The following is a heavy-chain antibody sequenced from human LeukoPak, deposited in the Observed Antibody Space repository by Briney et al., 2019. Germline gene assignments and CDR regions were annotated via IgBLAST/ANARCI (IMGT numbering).Heavy chain of an antibody. Sequence: ASVKVSCKASGYTFTGYYMHWVRQAPGQGLEWMGWINPNSGGTNYAQKFQGRVTMTRDTSISTAYMELSSLRSEDTAVYYCARGASVVVPAAIAYWGQGTLVTVSS. CDR3: ARGASVVVPAAIAY. CDR1: GYTFTGYY. D-gene: IGHD2-2*01. CDR2: INPNSGGT. V-gene: IGHV1-2*02. J-gene: IGHJ4*02.